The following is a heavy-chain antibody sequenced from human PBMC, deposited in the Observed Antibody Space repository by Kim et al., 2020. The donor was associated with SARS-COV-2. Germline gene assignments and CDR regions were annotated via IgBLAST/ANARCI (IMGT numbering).Heavy chain of an antibody. CDR2: ITKSSTTT. D-gene: IGHD3-16*01. Sequence: GGSLRLSCATSGFTFSAYDMNWVRQAPGKGLEWLSFITKSSTTTYYADSVEGRLTISRDNARNSLFLQMNSLRDEDTALYYCVRGRRGGAFDLWGQGTMVTVSS. J-gene: IGHJ3*01. CDR3: VRGRRGGAFDL. V-gene: IGHV3-48*02. CDR1: GFTFSAYD.